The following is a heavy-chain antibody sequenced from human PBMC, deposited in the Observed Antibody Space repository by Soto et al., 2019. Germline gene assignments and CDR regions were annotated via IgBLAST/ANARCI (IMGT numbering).Heavy chain of an antibody. Sequence: EVQLVESGGGLIQPGGSLRLSCAASGFNVSSNYMSWVRQAPWKGLEWLSVIYSGGSTYYAESVKGRFTISRDNSKNTLNLQMNALRVEDTAVYYCARGPHVGISTSWGQGTLVTVSS. J-gene: IGHJ4*02. CDR2: IYSGGST. V-gene: IGHV3-53*01. CDR3: ARGPHVGISTS. CDR1: GFNVSSNY. D-gene: IGHD2-2*01.